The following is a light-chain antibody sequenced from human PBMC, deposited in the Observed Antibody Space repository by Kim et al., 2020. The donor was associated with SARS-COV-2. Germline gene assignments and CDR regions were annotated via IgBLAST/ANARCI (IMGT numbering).Light chain of an antibody. CDR3: QQRSNDRPGLT. Sequence: EIVLTQSPATLSLSPGERATLSCRASQSVSSYLAWYQQQPGQAPRLLIYDASNRATGIPARFSGSGSGTDFTLTISSLEPEDVAVYYCQQRSNDRPGLTFGGGTKVDIK. J-gene: IGKJ4*01. CDR2: DAS. CDR1: QSVSSY. V-gene: IGKV3-11*01.